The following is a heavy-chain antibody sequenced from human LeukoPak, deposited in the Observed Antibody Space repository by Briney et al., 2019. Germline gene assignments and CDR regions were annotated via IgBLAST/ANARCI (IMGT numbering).Heavy chain of an antibody. D-gene: IGHD3-10*01. V-gene: IGHV4-34*01. CDR3: ARRSIWFGSTSHYYYYMDV. CDR1: GGSFSGYY. CDR2: INHSGST. Sequence: SETLSLTCAVYGGSFSGYYWSWIRQPPGKGLEWIGEINHSGSTNYNPSLKSRVTISVDTSKNQFSLKLSSVTAADTAVYYCARRSIWFGSTSHYYYYMDVWGKGTTVTVSS. J-gene: IGHJ6*03.